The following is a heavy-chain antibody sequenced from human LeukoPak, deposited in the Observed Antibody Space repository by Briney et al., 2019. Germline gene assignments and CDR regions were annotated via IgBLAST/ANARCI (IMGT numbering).Heavy chain of an antibody. CDR1: GFTFSNYW. CDR2: IKEDGSEK. J-gene: IGHJ4*02. V-gene: IGHV3-7*03. Sequence: GGSLRLSCAASGFTFSNYWMSWVRQAPGKGLEWVANIKEDGSEKYYVDAVKGRFTISRDNAKKSLFLQMNSLRAEDTVVYYCARDQYYSSSDWGQGTLVTVSS. D-gene: IGHD6-19*01. CDR3: ARDQYYSSSD.